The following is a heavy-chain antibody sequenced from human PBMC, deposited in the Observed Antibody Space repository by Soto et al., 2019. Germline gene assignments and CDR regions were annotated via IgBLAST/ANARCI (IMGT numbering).Heavy chain of an antibody. CDR3: ANPIPKAGTTFGF. CDR2: ISGSGADT. CDR1: GFTFSNFA. Sequence: QLLESGGGFVQPGGSLRLSCVASGFTFSNFAMAWVRQAPGKGLEWVSAISGSGADTFYADSMKGRFTISRDNSKDTLYLQINSLSAEDTAVYYCANPIPKAGTTFGFWGQGTLVTVSS. J-gene: IGHJ4*02. D-gene: IGHD1-1*01. V-gene: IGHV3-23*01.